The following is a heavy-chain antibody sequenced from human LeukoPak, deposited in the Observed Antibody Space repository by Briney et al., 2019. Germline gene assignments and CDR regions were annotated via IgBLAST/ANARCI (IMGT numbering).Heavy chain of an antibody. J-gene: IGHJ4*02. CDR3: ASLSDYGDARY. Sequence: GGSLRLSCAASGFTFSSYSLNWVRQAPGEGLDWVSSISSINSYIHYPDSVKGRFTNSRDNAKNSLYLQMNSLRAEDTAVYYCASLSDYGDARYWGQGTLVTVSS. CDR1: GFTFSSYS. CDR2: ISSINSYI. D-gene: IGHD4-17*01. V-gene: IGHV3-21*01.